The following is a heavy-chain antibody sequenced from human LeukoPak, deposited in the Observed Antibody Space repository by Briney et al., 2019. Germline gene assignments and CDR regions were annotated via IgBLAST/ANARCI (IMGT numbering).Heavy chain of an antibody. Sequence: GGSLRLSCAASGFTFSSYWMSWVRQAPGKGLEWVANIKQDGSEKYYVDSVKGRFTISRDNAKNSLYLQMNSLRAEDTAVYYCARDKYYYGLGSYYAYYYYGMDVWGQGTTVTVSS. CDR2: IKQDGSEK. CDR1: GFTFSSYW. CDR3: ARDKYYYGLGSYYAYYYYGMDV. D-gene: IGHD3-10*01. V-gene: IGHV3-7*01. J-gene: IGHJ6*02.